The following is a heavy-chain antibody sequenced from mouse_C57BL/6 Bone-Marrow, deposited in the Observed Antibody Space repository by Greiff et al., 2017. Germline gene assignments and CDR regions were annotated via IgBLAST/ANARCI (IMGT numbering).Heavy chain of an antibody. CDR2: ISYSGST. Sequence: VQLKESGPGLAKPSQTLSLTCSVTGYSITSDYWNWIRKFPGNKLEYMGYISYSGSTYYNPSLKRRISITRDTSKNQYYLQLNSVTTEDTATYYCARSHYYGSSWDYFDYWGQGTTLTVSS. D-gene: IGHD1-1*01. CDR3: ARSHYYGSSWDYFDY. J-gene: IGHJ2*01. V-gene: IGHV3-8*01. CDR1: GYSITSDY.